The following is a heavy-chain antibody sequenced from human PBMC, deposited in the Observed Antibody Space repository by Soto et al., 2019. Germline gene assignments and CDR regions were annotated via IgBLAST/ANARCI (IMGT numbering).Heavy chain of an antibody. V-gene: IGHV4-59*08. D-gene: IGHD2-2*01. J-gene: IGHJ6*02. Sequence: SETLSLTCTVSGGSLSNNYWNWMRQPPGKGLEWIGYIFYSGSTNYNSSLNSRVTISVDTSKNQFSLKVTSVTAADTAVYYCARLHGYCISSSCHGHYAMDVWGQGTTVPSP. CDR1: GGSLSNNY. CDR3: ARLHGYCISSSCHGHYAMDV. CDR2: IFYSGST.